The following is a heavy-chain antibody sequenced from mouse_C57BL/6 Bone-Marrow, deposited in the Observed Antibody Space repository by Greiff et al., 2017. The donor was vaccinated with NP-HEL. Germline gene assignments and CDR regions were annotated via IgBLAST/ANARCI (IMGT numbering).Heavy chain of an antibody. CDR2: ISSGGSYT. CDR1: GFTFSSYG. Sequence: DVKLVESGGDLVKPGGSLKLSCAASGFTFSSYGMSWVRQTPDKRLEWVATISSGGSYTYYPDSVKGRFTISRDNAKNTLYLQMSSLKSEDTAMYYCARHEGQLRSFDYWGQGTTLTVSS. V-gene: IGHV5-6*02. J-gene: IGHJ2*01. CDR3: ARHEGQLRSFDY. D-gene: IGHD3-2*02.